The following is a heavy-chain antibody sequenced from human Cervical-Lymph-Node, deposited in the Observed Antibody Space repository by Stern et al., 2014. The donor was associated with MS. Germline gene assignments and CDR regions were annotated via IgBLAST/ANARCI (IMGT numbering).Heavy chain of an antibody. J-gene: IGHJ4*02. V-gene: IGHV4-30-4*01. CDR2: ISNNGNS. CDR3: ARATWFGEQAFDY. Sequence: QVQLQESGVGLVKPSQTLSLTCAVSGGSISSGDHYWSWFRQPPGKGLEWIGYISNNGNSFHNPSLKSRVTISKDTSRNQFSLKLSSVSAADTAVYYCARATWFGEQAFDYWGQGTLVTVSS. CDR1: GGSISSGDHY. D-gene: IGHD3-10*01.